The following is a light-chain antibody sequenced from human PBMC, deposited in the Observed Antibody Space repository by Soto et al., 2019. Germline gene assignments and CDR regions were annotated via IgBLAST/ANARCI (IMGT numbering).Light chain of an antibody. Sequence: EIVLTQSPGTLPLSPGERATLSCRASQSVSSTYLAWYQQTRGQAPRLLIYGGSSRATGIPDRFSGSGSGTDFTLTINRLEPEDFAVYFCHCQQFGIYGGSPVYTFGQGTKVEIK. CDR3: QQFGIYGGSPVYT. CDR1: QSVSSTY. V-gene: IGKV3-20*01. CDR2: GGS. J-gene: IGKJ2*01.